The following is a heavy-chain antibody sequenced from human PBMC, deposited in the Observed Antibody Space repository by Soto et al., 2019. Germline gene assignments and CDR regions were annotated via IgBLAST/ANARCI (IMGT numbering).Heavy chain of an antibody. CDR3: ARVSAGQQWLGNFDY. J-gene: IGHJ4*02. Sequence: GGSLRPSCAASGFTFSSYWMHWVRQAPGKGLVWVSRINSDGSSTSYADYVKGRFTISRDNAKNTLYLQMNSLRAEDTAVYYCARVSAGQQWLGNFDYWGQGTLVTVSS. CDR2: INSDGSST. CDR1: GFTFSSYW. D-gene: IGHD6-19*01. V-gene: IGHV3-74*01.